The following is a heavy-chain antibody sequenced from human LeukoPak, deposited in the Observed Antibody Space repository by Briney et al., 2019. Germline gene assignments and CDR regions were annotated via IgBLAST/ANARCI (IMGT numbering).Heavy chain of an antibody. CDR1: GFTFSSYW. CDR2: IKQDGSEK. V-gene: IGHV3-7*01. D-gene: IGHD3-3*01. J-gene: IGHJ6*02. CDR3: AIGPSAQVYDFWSGYYITPYGMDV. Sequence: SGGSLRLSCAASGFTFSSYWMSWVRQAPGKGLEWVANIKQDGSEKYYVDSVKGRFTISRDNAKNSLYLQMNSLRAEDTAVYYCAIGPSAQVYDFWSGYYITPYGMDVWGQGTTVTVSS.